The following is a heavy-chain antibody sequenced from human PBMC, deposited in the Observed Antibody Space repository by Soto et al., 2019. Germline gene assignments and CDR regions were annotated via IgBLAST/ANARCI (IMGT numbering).Heavy chain of an antibody. D-gene: IGHD1-26*01. CDR3: VQGASTAHQPLDS. CDR2: ISGDGNDK. Sequence: QVQLVESGGGVVQPGRSLRLSCAASGFIFRNFGMHWVRRAPGKGLEWVAVISGDGNDKYYPDSMKGRFTISRDNFNNTLYLQLNSLRLEDTAVYHCVQGASTAHQPLDSWGQGVLVTVSS. CDR1: GFIFRNFG. J-gene: IGHJ4*02. V-gene: IGHV3-30*03.